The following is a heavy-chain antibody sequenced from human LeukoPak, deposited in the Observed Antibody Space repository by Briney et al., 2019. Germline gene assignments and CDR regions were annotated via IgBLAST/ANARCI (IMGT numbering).Heavy chain of an antibody. V-gene: IGHV4-39*01. J-gene: IGHJ3*02. Sequence: SETLSLTCTVSGGSISSSSYYWGWIRQPPGRGLEWIGSIYYSGSTYYNPSLKSRVTISVDTSKNQFSLKLSSVTAADTAVYYCARQDIVGAIDAFDIWGQGTKVTVSS. D-gene: IGHD5-12*01. CDR3: ARQDIVGAIDAFDI. CDR2: IYYSGST. CDR1: GGSISSSSYY.